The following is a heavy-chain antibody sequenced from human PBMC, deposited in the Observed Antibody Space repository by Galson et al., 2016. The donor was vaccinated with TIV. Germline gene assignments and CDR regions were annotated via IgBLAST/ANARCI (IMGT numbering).Heavy chain of an antibody. Sequence: SLRLSCAASGFRITNYVMSWVRQAPGKGLEWVSSISGSAISTYYADSVKGRFTISRDNSKNTLYLQLNSLRAEDTALYCCATPFSSSSFSSYYALDVWGQGTTVTVSS. D-gene: IGHD2-2*01. CDR2: ISGSAIST. CDR3: ATPFSSSSFSSYYALDV. CDR1: GFRITNYV. V-gene: IGHV3-23*01. J-gene: IGHJ6*02.